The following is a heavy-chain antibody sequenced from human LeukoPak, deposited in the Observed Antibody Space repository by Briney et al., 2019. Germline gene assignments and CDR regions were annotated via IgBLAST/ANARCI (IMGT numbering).Heavy chain of an antibody. V-gene: IGHV3-30*02. J-gene: IGHJ4*02. Sequence: GGSLRLSCAASGFTFSSYGMHWVRQAPGKGLEWVAFIRYDGSNKYYADSVKGRFTISRDNSKNTLYPQMNSLRAEDTAVYYCARDPVRGGVFDYWGQGTLVTVSS. CDR3: ARDPVRGGVFDY. D-gene: IGHD3-10*01. CDR2: IRYDGSNK. CDR1: GFTFSSYG.